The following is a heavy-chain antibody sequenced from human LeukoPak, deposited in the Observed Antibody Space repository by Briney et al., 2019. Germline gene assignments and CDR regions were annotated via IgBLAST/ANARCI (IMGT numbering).Heavy chain of an antibody. CDR2: ITDSDSGT. CDR1: GFTLRSYA. V-gene: IGHV3-23*01. Sequence: GGSLRLSCAASGFTLRSYAMSWVRQAPGKGLEWVSAITDSDSGTYYADSVKGRFTISRDNSKNTLYLQMNSLRAEDTAVYYCAKAYGYSSSWTSNYYFYGLDVWSQGTTVTVSS. D-gene: IGHD6-13*01. J-gene: IGHJ6*02. CDR3: AKAYGYSSSWTSNYYFYGLDV.